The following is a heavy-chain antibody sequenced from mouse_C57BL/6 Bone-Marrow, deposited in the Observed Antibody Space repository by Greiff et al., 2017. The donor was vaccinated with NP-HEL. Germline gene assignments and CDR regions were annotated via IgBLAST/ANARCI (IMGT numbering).Heavy chain of an antibody. V-gene: IGHV5-4*01. CDR3: ARDGAYYYGSSSWFAY. D-gene: IGHD1-1*01. CDR2: ISDGGSYT. Sequence: DVMLVESGGGLVKPGGSLKLSCAASGFTFSSYAMSWVRQTPEKRLEWVATISDGGSYTYYPDNVKGRFTISRDNAKNNLYLQMSHLKSEDTAMYYCARDGAYYYGSSSWFAYWGQGTLVTVSA. CDR1: GFTFSSYA. J-gene: IGHJ3*01.